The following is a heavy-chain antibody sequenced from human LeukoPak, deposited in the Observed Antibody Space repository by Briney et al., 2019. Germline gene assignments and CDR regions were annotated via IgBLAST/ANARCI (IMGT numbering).Heavy chain of an antibody. CDR1: GFTFSSYA. CDR2: ISYDGSNK. V-gene: IGHV3-30-3*01. CDR3: ARERAYSSSWGYFDY. D-gene: IGHD6-13*01. Sequence: GGSLRLSCAASGFTFSSYAMHWVRQAPGKGLEWVAVISYDGSNKYYADSVKGRFTISRDNSKNTLYLQMNSLRAEDTAVYYCARERAYSSSWGYFDYWGQGTLVTVSS. J-gene: IGHJ4*02.